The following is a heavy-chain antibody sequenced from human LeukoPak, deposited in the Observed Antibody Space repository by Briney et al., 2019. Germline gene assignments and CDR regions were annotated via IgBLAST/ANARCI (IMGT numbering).Heavy chain of an antibody. Sequence: GGSLRLSCAASGFTFSGYWMSCVRQAPGKGLEWVANIEQEGSEKNYVDSVKGRFTISRDNAKNSLYLQMNSLRAEDTAVYYCARRGRIFGVVIIGYFDYWGQGTLVTVSS. CDR2: IEQEGSEK. V-gene: IGHV3-7*05. D-gene: IGHD3-3*01. CDR3: ARRGRIFGVVIIGYFDY. J-gene: IGHJ4*02. CDR1: GFTFSGYW.